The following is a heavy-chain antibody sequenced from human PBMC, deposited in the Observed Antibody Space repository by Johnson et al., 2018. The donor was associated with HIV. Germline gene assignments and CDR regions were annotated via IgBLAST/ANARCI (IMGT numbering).Heavy chain of an antibody. CDR2: ISSSGSTI. D-gene: IGHD3-22*01. CDR1: GFTFTDYY. CDR3: ATPPNHYYDSSGYAFDI. V-gene: IGHV3-11*04. J-gene: IGHJ3*02. Sequence: VQLVESGGGLVQPGGSLRLSCAASGFTFTDYYMNWMRQAPGKGLEWVSHISSSGSTIYYADSVKGRFTISRDNAKNSLYLQMNSLRAEDTAVYYCATPPNHYYDSSGYAFDIWGQGTMVTVSS.